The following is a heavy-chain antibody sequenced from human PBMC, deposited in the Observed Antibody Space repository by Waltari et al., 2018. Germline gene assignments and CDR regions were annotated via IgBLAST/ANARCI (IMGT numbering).Heavy chain of an antibody. D-gene: IGHD6-6*01. Sequence: QVQLQESGPGLVKPSQTLSLTCTVSGGSISSGSYYWSWIRQPAGKGLEWMWYIYTSGSPNYIPTLKSRVTISVDASKDQFSLKLSSVTAADTAVYYCASLSRSSSFFDYWGQGTLVTVSS. CDR2: IYTSGSP. CDR1: GGSISSGSYY. CDR3: ASLSRSSSFFDY. J-gene: IGHJ4*02. V-gene: IGHV4-61*09.